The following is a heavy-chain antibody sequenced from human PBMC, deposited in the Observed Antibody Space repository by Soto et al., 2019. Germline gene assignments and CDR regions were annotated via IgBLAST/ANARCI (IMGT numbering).Heavy chain of an antibody. D-gene: IGHD3-10*02. J-gene: IGHJ6*02. CDR1: GGTFSGSV. CDR3: ETYVGVRKSSVV. V-gene: IGHV1-69*01. CDR2: IMPILGTT. Sequence: QMQVVQSGAEVKKPGSSVKVSCKLSGGTFSGSVISWVRQAPGQGLEWMGGIMPILGTTSYAQRFQGRLTIGADESTTTVTMELSSLTSEDTAMYYCETYVGVRKSSVVWGQGTTVTVSS.